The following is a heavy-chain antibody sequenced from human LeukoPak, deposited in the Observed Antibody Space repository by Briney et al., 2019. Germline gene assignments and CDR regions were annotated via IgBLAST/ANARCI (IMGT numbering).Heavy chain of an antibody. CDR2: ISSSSSYI. J-gene: IGHJ4*02. CDR3: ARRHDYGNYPDY. D-gene: IGHD4-17*01. Sequence: GGSLRLSCAASGFTFSSYSMNWVRQAPGKGLEWVSSISSSSSYIYYADSVKGRFTISRDNAKNSLYLQMNSLRDEDTAVYYRARRHDYGNYPDYWGQGTLVTVSS. CDR1: GFTFSSYS. V-gene: IGHV3-21*01.